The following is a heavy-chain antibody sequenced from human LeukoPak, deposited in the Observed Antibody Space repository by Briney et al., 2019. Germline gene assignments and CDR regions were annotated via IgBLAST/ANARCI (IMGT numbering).Heavy chain of an antibody. D-gene: IGHD6-19*01. CDR3: ARGYSSWDTEYFQH. Sequence: SETLSLTCTVSGGSISSYYWSWIRQPAGKGLEWIGRIYTSGSTNYNPSLKSRVTMSVDTSKNQFPLKLSSVTAADTAVYYCARGYSSWDTEYFQHWGQGTLVTVSS. CDR2: IYTSGST. CDR1: GGSISSYY. J-gene: IGHJ1*01. V-gene: IGHV4-4*07.